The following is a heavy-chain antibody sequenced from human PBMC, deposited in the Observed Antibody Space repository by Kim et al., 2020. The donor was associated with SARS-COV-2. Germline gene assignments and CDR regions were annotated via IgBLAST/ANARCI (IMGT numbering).Heavy chain of an antibody. D-gene: IGHD1-26*01. Sequence: ASVKVSCKASGYTFTNYAMNWLRQAPGQGLEWLGWINTNTGSPTYAQDFAGRFVFSLNTSVSTAYLQITSLKADDTAVYYCARVPHRSLYSGVTSFLNWFDPWGQGTLVTVSS. J-gene: IGHJ5*02. CDR3: ARVPHRSLYSGVTSFLNWFDP. V-gene: IGHV7-4-1*02. CDR1: GYTFTNYA. CDR2: INTNTGSP.